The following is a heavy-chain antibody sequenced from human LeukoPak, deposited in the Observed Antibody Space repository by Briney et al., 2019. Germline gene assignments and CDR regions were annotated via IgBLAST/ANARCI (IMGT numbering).Heavy chain of an antibody. J-gene: IGHJ4*02. CDR3: ARVRDYYDSSGYYSGFDY. CDR1: GYTFTGYH. Sequence: SVKVSCKASGYTFTGYHMHWVRQAPGQGLEWMGGIIPIFGTANYAQKFQGRVTITADESTSTAYMELSSLRSEDTAVYYCARVRDYYDSSGYYSGFDYWGQGTLVTVSS. CDR2: IIPIFGTA. V-gene: IGHV1-69*13. D-gene: IGHD3-22*01.